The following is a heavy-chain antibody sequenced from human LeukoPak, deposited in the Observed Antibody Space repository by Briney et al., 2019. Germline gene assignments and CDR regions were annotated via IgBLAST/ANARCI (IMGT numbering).Heavy chain of an antibody. CDR2: ISSSSSYI. J-gene: IGHJ5*02. D-gene: IGHD4/OR15-4a*01. CDR1: GFTFSSYS. V-gene: IGHV3-21*01. Sequence: PGGSLRLSCAASGFTFSSYSMNWVRQAPGKGLEWVSSISSSSSYIYYADSVKGRFTISRDNAKNSLYLQMNSLRAEDTAVYYCVKSSTNYGGWFDPWGQGTLVTVSS. CDR3: VKSSTNYGGWFDP.